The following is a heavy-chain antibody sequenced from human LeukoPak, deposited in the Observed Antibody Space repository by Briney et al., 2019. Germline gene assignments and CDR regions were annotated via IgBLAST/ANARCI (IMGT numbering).Heavy chain of an antibody. Sequence: GGSLRLSCAASGFTFSSYAMSWVRQAPGKGLEWVSTISGSGGSTYYADSVRGRFTISRDNSKNTLYLQMNSLRAEDTAVYYCAKRRTDYYDSSGPTDYWGQGTLVTVSS. CDR2: ISGSGGST. J-gene: IGHJ4*02. D-gene: IGHD3-22*01. CDR3: AKRRTDYYDSSGPTDY. V-gene: IGHV3-23*01. CDR1: GFTFSSYA.